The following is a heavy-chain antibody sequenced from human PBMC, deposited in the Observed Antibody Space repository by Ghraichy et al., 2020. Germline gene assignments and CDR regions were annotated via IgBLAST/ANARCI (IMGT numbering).Heavy chain of an antibody. D-gene: IGHD5-18*01. CDR1: VGSFSGYY. Sequence: SETLSLTCAVYVGSFSGYYWSWIRQPPGKGLEWIGAINPTGTTNNNPSLKRRLTLLVDPSKHQFSLQLKSVTAADPAVYYCARRRQTWSAAEGDAFDIWGHGTMVTVSS. V-gene: IGHV4-34*01. J-gene: IGHJ3*02. CDR2: INPTGTT. CDR3: ARRRQTWSAAEGDAFDI.